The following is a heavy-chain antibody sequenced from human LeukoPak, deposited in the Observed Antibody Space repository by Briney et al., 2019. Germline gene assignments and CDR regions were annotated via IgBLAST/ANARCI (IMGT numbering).Heavy chain of an antibody. CDR3: AKMKGHPLPKYYMDV. D-gene: IGHD1-26*01. CDR2: ISGGGDNT. J-gene: IGHJ6*01. Sequence: GGCLRLSCAASGFTFSGFAMSWVRRTPGKGREWVSGISGGGDNTHYADSVKGRFTISRDNSKNTLYLEMNSLRAEDTAIYYCAKMKGHPLPKYYMDVWGQGTTVTVSS. V-gene: IGHV3-23*01. CDR1: GFTFSGFA.